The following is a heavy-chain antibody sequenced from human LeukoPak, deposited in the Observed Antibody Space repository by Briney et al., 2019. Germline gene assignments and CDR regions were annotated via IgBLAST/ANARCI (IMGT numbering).Heavy chain of an antibody. CDR1: GFTFSSYA. V-gene: IGHV3-23*01. CDR3: VKDHTRGYSFDAFDI. Sequence: GGSLRLSCAASGFTFSSYAMSWVRQAPGKGLEWVSAISGSGGSTYYADSVKGRFTISRDNSKNTLYLQMNSLRAEDTAVYYCVKDHTRGYSFDAFDIWGQGTMVTVSS. D-gene: IGHD5-18*01. CDR2: ISGSGGST. J-gene: IGHJ3*02.